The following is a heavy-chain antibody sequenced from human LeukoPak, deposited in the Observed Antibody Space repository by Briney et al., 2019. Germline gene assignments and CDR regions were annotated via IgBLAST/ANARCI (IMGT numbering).Heavy chain of an antibody. V-gene: IGHV4-39*01. CDR2: IYYSGNT. CDR3: ARVDIAVVPSSAFDY. D-gene: IGHD2-2*03. J-gene: IGHJ4*02. CDR1: GGSISSSTYY. Sequence: SETPSLTCTVSGGSISSSTYYWGWIRQPPGRGLEWIGSIYYSGNTYYHPSLKSRFTISVDTSKNQFSLKLRYVTAADTAVYYCARVDIAVVPSSAFDYWGQGTLVTVSS.